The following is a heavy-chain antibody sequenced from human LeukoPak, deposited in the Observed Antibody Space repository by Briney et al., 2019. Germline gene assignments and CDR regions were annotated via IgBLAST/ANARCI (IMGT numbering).Heavy chain of an antibody. CDR2: IYYSGST. Sequence: PSETLSLTCTVSGGSISSYYWSWIRQPPGKGLEWIGSIYYSGSTYYNPSLKSRVTISVDTSKNQFSLKLSSVTAVDTAVYYCARLGGDFTIFGVVSRDVWGKGTTVTVSS. CDR3: ARLGGDFTIFGVVSRDV. D-gene: IGHD3-3*01. J-gene: IGHJ6*04. V-gene: IGHV4-59*05. CDR1: GGSISSYY.